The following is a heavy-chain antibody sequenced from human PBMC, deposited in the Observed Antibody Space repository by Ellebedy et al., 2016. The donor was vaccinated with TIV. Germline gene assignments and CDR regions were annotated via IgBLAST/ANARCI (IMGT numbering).Heavy chain of an antibody. Sequence: GGSLRLXXAASGFTFSSYAMSWVRQAPGKGLEWVSAISGSGGSTYYADSVKGRFTISRDNSKNTLYLQMNSLRAEDTAVYYCAKDPPGVLSHFDYWGQGTLVTVSS. D-gene: IGHD2/OR15-2a*01. V-gene: IGHV3-23*01. CDR3: AKDPPGVLSHFDY. CDR2: ISGSGGST. J-gene: IGHJ4*02. CDR1: GFTFSSYA.